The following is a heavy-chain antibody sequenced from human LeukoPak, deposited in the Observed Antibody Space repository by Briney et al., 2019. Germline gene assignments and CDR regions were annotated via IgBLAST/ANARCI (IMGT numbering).Heavy chain of an antibody. V-gene: IGHV3-48*01. CDR1: GFTFSSCG. CDR2: ISGSSSSI. D-gene: IGHD3-10*01. CDR3: ARNMANYYHYPMDV. Sequence: GGSLRLSCAASGFTFSSCGMHWVRQAPGKGLEWVSYISGSSSSIYYADSVKGRFTISRDNAKNSLYLQMNSLRAEDTALYYCARNMANYYHYPMDVWGQGTTVTVSS. J-gene: IGHJ6*02.